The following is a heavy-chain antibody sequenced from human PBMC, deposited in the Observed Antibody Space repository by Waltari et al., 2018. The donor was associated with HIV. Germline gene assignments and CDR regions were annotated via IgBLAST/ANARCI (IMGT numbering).Heavy chain of an antibody. D-gene: IGHD6-13*01. V-gene: IGHV1-2*02. CDR3: ARVKTGYSSWPINRWFDP. CDR2: INPNSGGT. J-gene: IGHJ5*02. Sequence: QVPLVQSGAEVKKPGASVTVSCTASGYTFTGYYMHWVRHAPRPGLEWMGWINPNSGGTNYAQKLQGRVTMTRDTSISTAYMELSRLRSDDTAVYYCARVKTGYSSWPINRWFDPWGQGTLVTVSS. CDR1: GYTFTGYY.